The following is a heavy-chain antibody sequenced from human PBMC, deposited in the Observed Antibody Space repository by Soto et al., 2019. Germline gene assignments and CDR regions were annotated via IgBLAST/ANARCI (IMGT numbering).Heavy chain of an antibody. CDR1: GYTFTGYY. D-gene: IGHD2-2*01. CDR2: INPNSGGT. J-gene: IGHJ3*02. Sequence: ASVKVSCKASGYTFTGYYMHWVRQAPGQGLEWMGWINPNSGGTNYAQKFQGWVTMTRATSISTAYMELSRLRSDDTAVYYCARGGQYCSSTSCSTGWGAFDIWGQGTMVTVSS. V-gene: IGHV1-2*04. CDR3: ARGGQYCSSTSCSTGWGAFDI.